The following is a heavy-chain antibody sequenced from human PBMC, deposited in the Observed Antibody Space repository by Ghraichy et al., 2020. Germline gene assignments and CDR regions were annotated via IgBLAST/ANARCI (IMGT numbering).Heavy chain of an antibody. CDR3: ARADFWSVHGATDNWFDP. CDR1: GGSISSYY. J-gene: IGHJ5*02. CDR2: IYYSGST. V-gene: IGHV4-59*01. D-gene: IGHD3-3*01. Sequence: SETLSLTCTVSGGSISSYYWSWIRQPPGKGLEWIGYIYYSGSTNYNPSLKSRVTISVDTSKNQFSLKLSSVTAADTAVYYCARADFWSVHGATDNWFDPWGQGTLVTVSS.